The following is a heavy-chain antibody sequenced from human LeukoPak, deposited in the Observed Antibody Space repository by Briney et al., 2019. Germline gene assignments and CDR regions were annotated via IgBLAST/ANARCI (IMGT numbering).Heavy chain of an antibody. V-gene: IGHV4-4*07. D-gene: IGHD1-26*01. CDR2: INTSGNT. CDR1: GGSIGTYY. Sequence: SETLSLTCSVSGGSIGTYYWSWIRQPTGKGLEWIGRINTSGNTNYNPSLKSRVTMSVDTSKNQFSLRLSSVTAADTAIYFCARESVGATPNWFDSWGQGTLVTVSS. CDR3: ARESVGATPNWFDS. J-gene: IGHJ5*01.